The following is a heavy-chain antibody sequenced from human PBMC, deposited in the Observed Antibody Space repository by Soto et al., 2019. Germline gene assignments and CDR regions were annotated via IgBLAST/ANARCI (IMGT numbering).Heavy chain of an antibody. Sequence: QVQLVQSGAEVKKPGASVKVSCKASGYTFTSYDINWVRQATGQGLEWMGWMNPDSGSTGYVQKFQGRVSMTRDTSMTTAYLELSSLTSEDTAVYYCTRSRGGTGVHFDYWGQGTPVTVSS. J-gene: IGHJ4*02. D-gene: IGHD7-27*01. CDR2: MNPDSGST. CDR3: TRSRGGTGVHFDY. V-gene: IGHV1-8*01. CDR1: GYTFTSYD.